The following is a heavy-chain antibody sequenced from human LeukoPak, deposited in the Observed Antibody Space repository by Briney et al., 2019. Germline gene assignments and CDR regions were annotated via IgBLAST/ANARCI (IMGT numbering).Heavy chain of an antibody. CDR1: GYSFSSGYY. V-gene: IGHV4-38-2*02. CDR3: ARGQKDRSDYTVTELGSGYFVY. CDR2: ICHSGST. J-gene: IGHJ4*02. D-gene: IGHD3-16*01. Sequence: SETLSLTCTVSGYSFSSGYYRGWLRQPPGKGLEWSWSICHSGSTYYNPCLKSRVTISVDTSKNQFSLRLSSVTAADTAVYYCARGQKDRSDYTVTELGSGYFVYWGQGTLVTVSS.